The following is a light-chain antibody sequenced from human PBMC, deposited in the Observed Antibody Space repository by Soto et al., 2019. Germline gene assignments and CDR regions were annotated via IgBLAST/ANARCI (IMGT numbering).Light chain of an antibody. J-gene: IGLJ1*01. CDR3: CSYAGSSTLYV. Sequence: QSVLTQPASVSGSPGQSITISCTGTSSDVGSYNLVSWYQQHPGKAPKPMIYEVSKRPSGVSNSFSGSKSGNTASLTIFGLQAEDEADYYCCSYAGSSTLYVFGTGTKVTVL. CDR1: SSDVGSYNL. V-gene: IGLV2-23*02. CDR2: EVS.